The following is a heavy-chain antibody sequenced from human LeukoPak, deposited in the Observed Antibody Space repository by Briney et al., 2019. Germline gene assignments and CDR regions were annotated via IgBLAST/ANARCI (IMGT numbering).Heavy chain of an antibody. D-gene: IGHD3-3*01. V-gene: IGHV4-59*08. Sequence: PSQTLSLTCTVSGGSISSYYWSWIRQPPGKGLEWIGYIYYSGSTNYNPSLKSRVTISVDTSKNQFSLKLSSVTAADTAVYYCARHTQIFGVVYGMDVWGQGTTVTVSS. CDR3: ARHTQIFGVVYGMDV. J-gene: IGHJ6*02. CDR1: GGSISSYY. CDR2: IYYSGST.